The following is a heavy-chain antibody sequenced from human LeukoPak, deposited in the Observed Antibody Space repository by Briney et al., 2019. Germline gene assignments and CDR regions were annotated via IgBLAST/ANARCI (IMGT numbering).Heavy chain of an antibody. CDR2: IIPIFGTA. J-gene: IGHJ3*02. Sequence: SVKVSCKASGDTFIIYAISWVRQAPGQGLKWMGGIIPIFGTADYAQKFQGRVTITADESTSTAYMELSSLRSEDTAVYYCARGRPYAFDIWGQGTMVTVSS. V-gene: IGHV1-69*01. CDR1: GDTFIIYA. CDR3: ARGRPYAFDI.